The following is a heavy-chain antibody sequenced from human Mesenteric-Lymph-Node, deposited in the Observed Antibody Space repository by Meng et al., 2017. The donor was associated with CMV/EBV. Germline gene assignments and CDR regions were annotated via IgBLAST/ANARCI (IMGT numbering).Heavy chain of an antibody. J-gene: IGHJ4*02. V-gene: IGHV3-21*01. CDR2: SSSSSTYI. CDR1: GFIFSTYS. D-gene: IGHD3-16*01. Sequence: SLRLSCEASGFIFSTYSINWVRQAPGKGLEWVSHSSSSSTYIYYADSVRGRFTISRDDARNSVYLQMNSLRAEDTAVYYCARDYSLGNWGQGTLVTVSS. CDR3: ARDYSLGN.